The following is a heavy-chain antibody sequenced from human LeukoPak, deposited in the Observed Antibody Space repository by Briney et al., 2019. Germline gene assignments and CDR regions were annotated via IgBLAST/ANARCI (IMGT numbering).Heavy chain of an antibody. CDR1: GGSISSNNW. CDR3: ARGPSVAAHLDY. Sequence: SETLSLTCTVSGGSISSNNWWRWVRQPPGKGLEWIGEIYHHGATNYNPSLKSRVTLSVDKSKNQFSLELSSVTAADTAVYYCARGPSVAAHLDYWGEGTLVTVSS. V-gene: IGHV4-4*02. D-gene: IGHD5-12*01. J-gene: IGHJ4*02. CDR2: IYHHGAT.